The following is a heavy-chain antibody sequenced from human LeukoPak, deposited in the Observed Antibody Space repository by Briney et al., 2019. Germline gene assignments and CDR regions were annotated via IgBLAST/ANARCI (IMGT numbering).Heavy chain of an antibody. D-gene: IGHD3-22*01. V-gene: IGHV3-33*01. CDR2: IWYDGSNI. Sequence: GGSLRLSCAASGISFSSHGMHWVRQAPGKGLEWVAVIWYDGSNIYYADSVKGRFTISRDNSKNTLYLQMNSLRAADPDLYYCARARNDYDSNGFSFLDYWGQGTLVTVSS. J-gene: IGHJ4*02. CDR1: GISFSSHG. CDR3: ARARNDYDSNGFSFLDY.